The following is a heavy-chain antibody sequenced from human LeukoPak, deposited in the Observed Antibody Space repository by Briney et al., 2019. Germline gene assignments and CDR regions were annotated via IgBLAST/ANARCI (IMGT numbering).Heavy chain of an antibody. CDR1: GFTFSSYG. CDR3: AKVRQYYDRSGYTLDN. CDR2: IWFDGTKK. J-gene: IGHJ4*02. D-gene: IGHD3-22*01. Sequence: PGGSLRLSCAASGFTFSSYGMHWVRQPPGKGLEWVAFIWFDGTKKYYAASVKGRFTISRDNSKKTLYLQMNSLGAEDTAVYYCAKVRQYYDRSGYTLDNWGQGTLVTVSS. V-gene: IGHV3-30*02.